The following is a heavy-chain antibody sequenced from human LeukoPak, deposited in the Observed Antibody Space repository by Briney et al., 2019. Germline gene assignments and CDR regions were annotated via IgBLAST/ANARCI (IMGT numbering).Heavy chain of an antibody. CDR3: ARVFVYCSGGSGYWGWFDP. CDR2: VYYTRNT. CDR1: GGSISTNNYY. Sequence: PSETLSLTCTVSGGSISTNNYYWGWIRQPPGKGLEWIGSVYYTRNTYYNPSLKSRVAISVDTYKSHFSLKLISVTAADTAVYYCARVFVYCSGGSGYWGWFDPWGQGTLVTVSS. J-gene: IGHJ5*02. V-gene: IGHV4-39*07. D-gene: IGHD2-15*01.